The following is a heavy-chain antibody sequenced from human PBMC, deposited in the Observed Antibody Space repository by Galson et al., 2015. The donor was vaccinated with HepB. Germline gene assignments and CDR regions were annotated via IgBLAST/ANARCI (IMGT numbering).Heavy chain of an antibody. J-gene: IGHJ5*02. CDR1: GYTLTELS. CDR2: FDPEDGET. V-gene: IGHV1-24*01. Sequence: SVKVSCKVSGYTLTELSMHWVRQAPGKGLEWMGGFDPEDGETIYAQKFQDRVTMTEDTSTDTAYMELSSLRSEDTAVYYCVGVLLEWLPRVWFDPWGQGTLVTVSS. D-gene: IGHD3-3*01. CDR3: VGVLLEWLPRVWFDP.